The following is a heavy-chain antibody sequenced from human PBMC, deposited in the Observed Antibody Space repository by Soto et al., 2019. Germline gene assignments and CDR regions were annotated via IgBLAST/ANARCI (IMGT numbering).Heavy chain of an antibody. J-gene: IGHJ4*02. CDR2: IDTSGTKI. V-gene: IGHV3-11*01. CDR3: ASHYDMWSGYLSPVDY. Sequence: GGSLRLSWAAAGCPFSYYYRSWIRKTTGKGLEWISYIDTSGTKIYYADSVKGRFTITRDNAKNSLYLEMNSLRDEDTAVYYCASHYDMWSGYLSPVDYWGQGTLVTVSS. CDR1: GCPFSYYY. D-gene: IGHD3-3*01.